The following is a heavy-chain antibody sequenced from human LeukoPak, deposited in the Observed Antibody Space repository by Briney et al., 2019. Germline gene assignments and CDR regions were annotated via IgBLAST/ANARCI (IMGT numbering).Heavy chain of an antibody. CDR3: ASGGDYYDSSGYDDY. CDR1: GYTFTSYA. V-gene: IGHV7-4-1*02. D-gene: IGHD3-22*01. Sequence: ASVKVSCKASGYTFTSYAMNWVRQAPGQGLEWMGWINTNTGNPTYAQGFTGRFVFSLDTSVSTAYLQISSLKAEDTAVYYCASGGDYYDSSGYDDYWGQGTLVTVSS. CDR2: INTNTGNP. J-gene: IGHJ4*02.